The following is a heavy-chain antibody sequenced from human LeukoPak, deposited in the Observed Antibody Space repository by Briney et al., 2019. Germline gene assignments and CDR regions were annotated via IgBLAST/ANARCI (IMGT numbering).Heavy chain of an antibody. CDR1: GGTFSSYA. CDR2: IIPIFGTA. J-gene: IGHJ3*02. V-gene: IGHV1-69*13. CDR3: ARVALSYYDSSGYYSRAFDI. Sequence: SVKVSCKASGGTFSSYAISWVRQAPGQGLEWMGGIIPIFGTANYAQKFQGRVTITADESTSTAYMELSSLRSEDTAVYYCARVALSYYDSSGYYSRAFDIWGQGTMVTVSS. D-gene: IGHD3-22*01.